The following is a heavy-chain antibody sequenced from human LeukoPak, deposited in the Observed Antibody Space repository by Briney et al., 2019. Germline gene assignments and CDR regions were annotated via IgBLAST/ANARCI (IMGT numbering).Heavy chain of an antibody. Sequence: GGSLRLSCAASGFTFSNYGVHWVRQAPGKGLEWVAFIWYDGSNKYYADSVKGRFTISRDNSKNTLFLQMNSLRAEDTAVYYCSRDGYNSIDYWGQGTLVTVSS. CDR1: GFTFSNYG. D-gene: IGHD1-1*01. CDR2: IWYDGSNK. CDR3: SRDGYNSIDY. V-gene: IGHV3-30*02. J-gene: IGHJ4*02.